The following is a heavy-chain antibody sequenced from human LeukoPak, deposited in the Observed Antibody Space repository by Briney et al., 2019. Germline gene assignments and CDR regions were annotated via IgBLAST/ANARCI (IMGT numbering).Heavy chain of an antibody. J-gene: IGHJ4*02. CDR3: ASQGGGISGYYYYY. D-gene: IGHD3-22*01. V-gene: IGHV4-39*01. Sequence: PSETLSLTCIVSGGSISSSSYYWGWIRPPPGKGLEWIGSIYYSGSTYYNPSLKSRVTISVDTSKNQFSLKLSSVTDTDTAVYYCASQGGGISGYYYYYWGQGTLVTVSS. CDR1: GGSISSSSYY. CDR2: IYYSGST.